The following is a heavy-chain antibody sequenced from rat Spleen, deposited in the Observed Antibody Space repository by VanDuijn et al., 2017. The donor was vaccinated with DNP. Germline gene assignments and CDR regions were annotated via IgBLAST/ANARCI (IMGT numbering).Heavy chain of an antibody. CDR3: ARGGGAMDA. J-gene: IGHJ4*01. V-gene: IGHV2-27*01. Sequence: QVQLMESGPGLVQPSQTLSLTCTVSGFSLTSYHVHWVRQPPGKGLEWMGRIQSGGNTDYSSALKSRLRISRDTSKSQVFLKMNSVQTEDTAVYYCARGGGAMDAWGQGTSVIVSS. CDR2: IQSGGNT. D-gene: IGHD1-11*01. CDR1: GFSLTSYH.